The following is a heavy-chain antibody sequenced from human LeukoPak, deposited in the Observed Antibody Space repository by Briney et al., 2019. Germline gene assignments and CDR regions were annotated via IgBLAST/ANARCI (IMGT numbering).Heavy chain of an antibody. Sequence: SVKVSCKASGGTFSSYAISWVRQAPGQGLEWMGGIIPIFGTANYAQKFQGRVTMTTDTSTSTAYMELRSLRSDDTAVYYCARDISSYSSSPVPCDYWGQGTLVTVSS. CDR3: ARDISSYSSSPVPCDY. CDR1: GGTFSSYA. J-gene: IGHJ4*02. CDR2: IIPIFGTA. V-gene: IGHV1-69*05. D-gene: IGHD6-6*01.